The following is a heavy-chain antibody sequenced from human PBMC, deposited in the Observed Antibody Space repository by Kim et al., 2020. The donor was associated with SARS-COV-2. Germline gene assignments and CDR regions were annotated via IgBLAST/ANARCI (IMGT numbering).Heavy chain of an antibody. CDR2: ISAYNGNT. CDR3: ARDLFRSDYYDSSGYRDAFDI. CDR1: GYTFTSYG. J-gene: IGHJ3*02. V-gene: IGHV1-18*01. D-gene: IGHD3-22*01. Sequence: ASVKVSCKASGYTFTSYGISWVRQAPGQGLEWMGWISAYNGNTNYAQKLQGRVTMTTDTSTSTAYMELRSLRSDDTAVYYCARDLFRSDYYDSSGYRDAFDIWGQGTMVTVSS.